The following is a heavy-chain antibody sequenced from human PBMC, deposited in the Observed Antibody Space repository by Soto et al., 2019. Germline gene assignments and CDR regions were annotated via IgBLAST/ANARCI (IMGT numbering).Heavy chain of an antibody. Sequence: SETLSLTCTVSGGSISSSSYYWGWIRQPPGKGLEWIGSIYYSGSTYYNPSLKSRVTISVDTSKNQFSLKLSSVTAADTAVYYCARLDIVELFDPWGQGTLVTVSS. CDR3: ARLDIVELFDP. CDR2: IYYSGST. D-gene: IGHD2-15*01. CDR1: GGSISSSSYY. V-gene: IGHV4-39*01. J-gene: IGHJ5*02.